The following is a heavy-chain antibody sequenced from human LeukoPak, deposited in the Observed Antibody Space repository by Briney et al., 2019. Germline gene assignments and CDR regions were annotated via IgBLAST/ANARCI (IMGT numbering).Heavy chain of an antibody. J-gene: IGHJ6*03. CDR1: GGSISSHY. Sequence: PSETLSVTCTVSGGSISSHYWTWIRQSPVKGLEWIGDISNSGSTSYNPSLKSRVTISIDTSKNQFSLKLSSVTAADTAVYYCGRDALVGYFSYYYMDVWGKGTTVTVSS. D-gene: IGHD2-15*01. CDR3: GRDALVGYFSYYYMDV. CDR2: ISNSGST. V-gene: IGHV4-59*11.